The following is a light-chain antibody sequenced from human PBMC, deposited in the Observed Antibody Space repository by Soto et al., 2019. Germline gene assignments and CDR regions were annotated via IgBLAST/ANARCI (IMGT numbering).Light chain of an antibody. CDR3: QQSYSRPRT. CDR2: SAF. V-gene: IGKV1-39*01. CDR1: QTIRSL. J-gene: IGKJ1*01. Sequence: DIHMTQSPSTLSASAGGTVTITCRASQTIRSLLAWYQQKPGKAPNLLIYSAFSLESGVPSRFSGGGSGTDYTLTISSLQPEDFATYFCQQSYSRPRTFGQGTKVDIK.